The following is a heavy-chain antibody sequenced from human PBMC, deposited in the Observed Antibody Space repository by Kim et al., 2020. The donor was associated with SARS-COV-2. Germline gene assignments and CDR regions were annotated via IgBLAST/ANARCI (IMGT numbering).Heavy chain of an antibody. Sequence: PGSVKGRFPLSRENAKNSLYLQMNSLRAGDTAVYYCARGGSGSYDAFDIWGQGTMVTVSS. CDR3: ARGGSGSYDAFDI. V-gene: IGHV3-13*01. J-gene: IGHJ3*02. D-gene: IGHD1-26*01.